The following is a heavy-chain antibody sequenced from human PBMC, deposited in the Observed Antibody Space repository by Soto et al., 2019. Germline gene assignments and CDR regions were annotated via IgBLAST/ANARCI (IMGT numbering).Heavy chain of an antibody. Sequence: GASVKVSCKASGGTFSSYAISWVRQAPGQGLEWMGGIIPIFGTANYAQKLRGRVTITADESTSTAYMELSSLRSEDTAVYYCAREFYDSSGYYYHYAEYFQHWGQGTLVTVSS. J-gene: IGHJ1*01. CDR3: AREFYDSSGYYYHYAEYFQH. D-gene: IGHD3-22*01. V-gene: IGHV1-69*13. CDR2: IIPIFGTA. CDR1: GGTFSSYA.